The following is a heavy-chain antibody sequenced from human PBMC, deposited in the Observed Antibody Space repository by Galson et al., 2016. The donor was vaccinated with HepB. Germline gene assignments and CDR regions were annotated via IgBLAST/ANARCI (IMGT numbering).Heavy chain of an antibody. CDR2: IYSGGST. CDR1: GFTVSS. CDR3: ATKQEGITMIRGVTVDYYGMDV. J-gene: IGHJ6*02. D-gene: IGHD3-10*01. Sequence: SLRLSCAASGFTVSSITWVRQAPGKGLEWVSVIYSGGSTYYTDSVKGRFTISRDNSKNTVYLQMNSLRAEDTAMYHFATKQEGITMIRGVTVDYYGMDVWGQGTTVTVAS. V-gene: IGHV3-53*01.